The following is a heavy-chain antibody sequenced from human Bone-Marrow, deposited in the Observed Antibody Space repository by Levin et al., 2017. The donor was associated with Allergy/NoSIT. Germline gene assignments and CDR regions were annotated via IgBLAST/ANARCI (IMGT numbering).Heavy chain of an antibody. CDR1: GFAFGNYA. CDR2: ISSGAGST. Sequence: SCAASGFAFGNYAMSWVRQAPGKGLEWVSTISSGAGSTYYAGSVKGRFTISRDNSKDTLSLQMTSLRAEDTALYYCAKADLSSSWYSLFDYWGQGTLVTVSS. CDR3: AKADLSSSWYSLFDY. V-gene: IGHV3-23*01. D-gene: IGHD6-13*01. J-gene: IGHJ4*02.